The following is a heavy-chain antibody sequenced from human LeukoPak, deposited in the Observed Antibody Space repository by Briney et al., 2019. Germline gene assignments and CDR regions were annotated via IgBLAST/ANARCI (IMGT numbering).Heavy chain of an antibody. CDR2: IYTSGST. CDR1: GGSISSGSYY. Sequence: SETLSLTCTVSGGSISSGSYYWSWIRQPAGKGLEWIGRIYTSGSTNYNPSLKSRVTISVDTSKYQFSLKLSSVTAADTAVYYCARARGDSSGYYWSSYFDYWGQGTLVTVSS. J-gene: IGHJ4*02. D-gene: IGHD3-22*01. CDR3: ARARGDSSGYYWSSYFDY. V-gene: IGHV4-61*02.